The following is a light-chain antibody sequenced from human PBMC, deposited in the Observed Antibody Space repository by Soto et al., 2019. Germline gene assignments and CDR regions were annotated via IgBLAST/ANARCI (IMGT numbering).Light chain of an antibody. Sequence: DIQMTQSPSSLSASVGDRVTITCRASQSISSYLNWYQQKPGKAPKLLIYAASSLQSGVPSSFSGSGSGTDFTLTISSLQPEDFATYYCQQSYSTPFLTFGGGTKVEIK. J-gene: IGKJ4*01. V-gene: IGKV1-39*01. CDR2: AAS. CDR1: QSISSY. CDR3: QQSYSTPFLT.